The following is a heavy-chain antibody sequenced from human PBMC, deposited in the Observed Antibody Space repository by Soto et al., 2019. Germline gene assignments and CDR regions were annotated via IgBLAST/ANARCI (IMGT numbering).Heavy chain of an antibody. D-gene: IGHD6-19*01. V-gene: IGHV3-30*03. Sequence: QVQLVESGGGVVQPGTSLRLSCAASGFSFRSYGMHWVRQAPGKGLEWVALISYDGSSKYYADSVKGRLTISRDNSKNTLYLQVNSLRAEDTGVYYCAGGWNYFDYWGQGTLVTVSS. CDR3: AGGWNYFDY. CDR2: ISYDGSSK. J-gene: IGHJ4*02. CDR1: GFSFRSYG.